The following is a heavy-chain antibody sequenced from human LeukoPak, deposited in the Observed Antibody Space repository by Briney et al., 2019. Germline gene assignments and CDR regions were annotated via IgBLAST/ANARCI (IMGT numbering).Heavy chain of an antibody. CDR1: GFTFSSYA. V-gene: IGHV3-30*04. Sequence: PGGSLRLSCAASGFTFSSYAMHWVRQAPGKGLEWVAVISYDGSNKYYADSVKGRFTIPRDNSKNTLYLQMNSLRAEDTAVYYCARERSAAAGYDSLDYWGQGTLVTVSS. J-gene: IGHJ4*02. D-gene: IGHD6-13*01. CDR3: ARERSAAAGYDSLDY. CDR2: ISYDGSNK.